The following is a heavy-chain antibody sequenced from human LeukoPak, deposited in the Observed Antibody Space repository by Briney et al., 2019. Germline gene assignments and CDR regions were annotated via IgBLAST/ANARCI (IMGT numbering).Heavy chain of an antibody. V-gene: IGHV3-30*02. CDR1: GFTFSSYG. D-gene: IGHD1-14*01. Sequence: GGSLRLSCAASGFTFSSYGMLWVRQAPGKGLEWVAFIRYDGNSKLYADSMKGRFTISRDNSKNTLYLHINSLRAEDTAVYYCVKDNPLDYWGQGTPVIVSS. J-gene: IGHJ4*02. CDR2: IRYDGNSK. CDR3: VKDNPLDY.